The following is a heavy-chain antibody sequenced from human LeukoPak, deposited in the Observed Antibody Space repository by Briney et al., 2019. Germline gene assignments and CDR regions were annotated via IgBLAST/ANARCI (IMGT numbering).Heavy chain of an antibody. CDR2: ISGSGGNT. J-gene: IGHJ5*02. CDR3: AHLTRGYSDSDYGS. CDR1: GFRFSNYA. D-gene: IGHD5-12*01. Sequence: AGGSLRLSCAASGFRFSNYALTWVRQVPGKGLEWVSTISGSGGNTYYADSVKGRFTISRDNSKNTLFLQMNSLRAEDTAMFYCAHLTRGYSDSDYGSWGQGTLVTFSS. V-gene: IGHV3-23*01.